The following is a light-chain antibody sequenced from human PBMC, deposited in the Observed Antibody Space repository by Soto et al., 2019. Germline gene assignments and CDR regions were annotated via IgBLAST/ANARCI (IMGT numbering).Light chain of an antibody. V-gene: IGKV3-15*01. J-gene: IGKJ1*01. CDR1: QSVSTS. CDR3: QQYNNWWT. CDR2: GAS. Sequence: EIVMTQSPATLPVSPGERVPLSCRASQSVSTSLAWYQQKPGQAPRLLIYGASTRAIGIPARFSGSGSETEFTLTISSLQAEDFAVYYCQQYNNWWTFGQGTKVEIK.